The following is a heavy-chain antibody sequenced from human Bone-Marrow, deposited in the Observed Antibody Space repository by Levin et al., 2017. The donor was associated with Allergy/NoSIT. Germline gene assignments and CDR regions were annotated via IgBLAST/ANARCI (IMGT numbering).Heavy chain of an antibody. CDR3: AKRYYDVLTGYLTYYYMDV. J-gene: IGHJ6*03. Sequence: GGSLRLSCAASGFNFRSNAMSWVRQAPGKGLEWVAHISSSGAKTQYADSVKGRFTISRDNSKNTLFLQMNSLSAEDTAVYYCAKRYYDVLTGYLTYYYMDVWGQGTTVIVS. V-gene: IGHV3-23*01. CDR2: ISSSGAKT. D-gene: IGHD3-9*01. CDR1: GFNFRSNA.